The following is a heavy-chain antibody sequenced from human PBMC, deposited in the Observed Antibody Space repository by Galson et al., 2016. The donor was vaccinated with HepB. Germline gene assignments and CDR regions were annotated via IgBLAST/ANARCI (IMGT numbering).Heavy chain of an antibody. D-gene: IGHD2-15*01. V-gene: IGHV4-61*01. CDR1: GESVINDRYY. J-gene: IGHJ6*04. CDR2: IDYSGST. Sequence: SETLSLTCIVSGESVINDRYYWPWIRLPPGKGLEWIGCIDYSGSTNYSPSLKSRVTMSLDASENEVSLRLSSVTAADTAIYYGARGRRTICNGSICYKDSYYHAMDVWGKGTTVAVSP. CDR3: ARGRRTICNGSICYKDSYYHAMDV.